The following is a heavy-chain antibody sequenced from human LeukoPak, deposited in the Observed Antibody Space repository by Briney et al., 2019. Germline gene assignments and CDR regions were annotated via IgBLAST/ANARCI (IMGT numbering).Heavy chain of an antibody. Sequence: SETLSLTCTVSGGSISSYYWSWIRQPPGKGLEWIGYIYYSGSTNYNPSLKSRVTISVDTSKNQFSLKLSSVTAADTAVYYCARGHRTGRDEFDYWGQGTLVTVSS. CDR3: ARGHRTGRDEFDY. CDR2: IYYSGST. V-gene: IGHV4-59*01. CDR1: GGSISSYY. J-gene: IGHJ4*02.